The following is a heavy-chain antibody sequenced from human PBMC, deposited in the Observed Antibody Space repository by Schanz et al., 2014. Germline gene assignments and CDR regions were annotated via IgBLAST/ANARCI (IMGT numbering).Heavy chain of an antibody. Sequence: EVHLLESGGGLVEPGGSLRLSCATSGFSLDIFAVSWVRQAPGKGLEWVSAISGGGGTTYYTDSVKGRFTISRDNAKNTLYLQMNSLRAEDTAIYYCAKNQYDDVDLSSFYFDFWGQGTLVTVSS. J-gene: IGHJ4*02. CDR3: AKNQYDDVDLSSFYFDF. CDR1: GFSLDIFA. V-gene: IGHV3-23*01. CDR2: ISGGGGTT. D-gene: IGHD3-10*02.